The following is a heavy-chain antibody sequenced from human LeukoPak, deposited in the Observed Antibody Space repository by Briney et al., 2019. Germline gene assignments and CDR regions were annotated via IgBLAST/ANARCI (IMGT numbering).Heavy chain of an antibody. V-gene: IGHV1-2*02. CDR3: ARDSKQQLYYYYYMDV. Sequence: ASVKVSCKASGYTFTGYYMHWVRQAPGQGLEWMGWINPNSGGTNYAQKFQGRVTMTRDTSISTAYMELSRLRSDDTAVYYCARDSKQQLYYYYYMDVWGKGTTVTISS. D-gene: IGHD6-13*01. J-gene: IGHJ6*03. CDR2: INPNSGGT. CDR1: GYTFTGYY.